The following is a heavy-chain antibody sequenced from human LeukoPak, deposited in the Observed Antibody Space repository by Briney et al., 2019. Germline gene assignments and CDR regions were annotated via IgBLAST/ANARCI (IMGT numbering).Heavy chain of an antibody. Sequence: GGSLRLSCEASGFTFSSYAMSWVRQAPGKGLEWVANIKQDGSEKYYVDSVKGRFTISRVNAKNSLYLQMNSLRAEDTAVYYCARDRPRSLDVWGQGTTVTVSS. J-gene: IGHJ6*02. CDR3: ARDRPRSLDV. CDR1: GFTFSSYA. CDR2: IKQDGSEK. D-gene: IGHD6-6*01. V-gene: IGHV3-7*01.